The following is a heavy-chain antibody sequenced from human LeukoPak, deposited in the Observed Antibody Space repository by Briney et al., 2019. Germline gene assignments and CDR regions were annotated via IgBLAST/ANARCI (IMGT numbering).Heavy chain of an antibody. D-gene: IGHD6-13*01. CDR2: ISGSGGST. V-gene: IGHV3-23*01. Sequence: GRSLRLSCAASGFTFSSYAMSWVRQAPGKGLEWVSAISGSGGSTYYADSAKGRFTISRDNSKNTLYLQMNSLRAEDTAVYYCAKVRIAGIYYFDYWGQGTLVTVSS. CDR1: GFTFSSYA. J-gene: IGHJ4*02. CDR3: AKVRIAGIYYFDY.